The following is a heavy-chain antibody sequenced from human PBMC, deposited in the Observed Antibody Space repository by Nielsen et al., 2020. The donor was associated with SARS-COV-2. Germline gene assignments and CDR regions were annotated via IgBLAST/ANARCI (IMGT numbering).Heavy chain of an antibody. D-gene: IGHD3-3*02. J-gene: IGHJ4*02. V-gene: IGHV4-39*01. CDR1: GDSMSSSDYY. CDR2: IYYSGIT. Sequence: SETLSLTCNVSGDSMSSSDYYWAFHRQPPGRGLEWVGSIYYSGITYYNPSLKSRVTMSVDTSKNQFSLRLNSVTAADTAVYYCARLNRRILTPLALASLRFDFWGQGALATVSS. CDR3: ARLNRRILTPLALASLRFDF.